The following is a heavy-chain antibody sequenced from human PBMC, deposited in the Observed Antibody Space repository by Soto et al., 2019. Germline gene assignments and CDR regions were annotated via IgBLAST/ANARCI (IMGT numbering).Heavy chain of an antibody. D-gene: IGHD1-1*01. CDR1: GFTFGDYA. V-gene: IGHV3-49*04. CDR3: TTTGTTSDY. J-gene: IGHJ4*02. CDR2: IRSKAYGGTT. Sequence: GGSLRLSCTASGFTFGDYAMSWVRQAPGKGLECVGFIRSKAYGGTTEYAASVKGRFTITRDDSKSVAYLQMNSLKTEDTAEYYCTTTGTTSDYWGQGTLVTVSS.